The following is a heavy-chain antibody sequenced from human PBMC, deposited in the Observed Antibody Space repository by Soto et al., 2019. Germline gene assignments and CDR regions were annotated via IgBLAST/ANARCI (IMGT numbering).Heavy chain of an antibody. CDR1: GGSISSGGYY. CDR3: ARDGAPRSSGWAPFDY. CDR2: IYYSGST. J-gene: IGHJ4*02. Sequence: SETLSLTCTVSGGSISSGGYYWSWIRQHPGKGLEWIGYIYYSGSTYYNPSLKSRVTISVDTSKNQFSLKLSSVTAADTAVYYCARDGAPRSSGWAPFDYWGQGTLVTVSS. D-gene: IGHD6-19*01. V-gene: IGHV4-31*03.